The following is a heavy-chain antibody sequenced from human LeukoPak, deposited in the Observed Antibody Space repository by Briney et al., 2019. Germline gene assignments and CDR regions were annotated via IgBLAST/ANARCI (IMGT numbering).Heavy chain of an antibody. CDR2: ISSSSSTI. Sequence: GGSLRLSCAASGFTVSSSYMSWVRQAPGKGLDWVSYISSSSSTIYYADSVKGRFTISRDNAKNSLYLQMNSLRAEDTAVYYCARDTDSSSWGLPIWGQGTMVTVSS. V-gene: IGHV3-48*01. CDR3: ARDTDSSSWGLPI. CDR1: GFTVSSSY. D-gene: IGHD6-13*01. J-gene: IGHJ3*02.